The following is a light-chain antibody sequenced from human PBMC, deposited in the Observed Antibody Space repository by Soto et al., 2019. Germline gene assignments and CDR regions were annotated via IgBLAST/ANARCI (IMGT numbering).Light chain of an antibody. Sequence: QSALTQPPYASGSPGQSVTISCTGSDSDIGTYIYVSWYQQHPGKGPKLILYEVNKRPSGVPDRFSGSKSGNTASLTVSGLKIEDEADYFCSSYAGVKNFVVFGGGTQLTVL. CDR2: EVN. CDR1: DSDIGTYIY. CDR3: SSYAGVKNFVV. V-gene: IGLV2-8*01. J-gene: IGLJ2*01.